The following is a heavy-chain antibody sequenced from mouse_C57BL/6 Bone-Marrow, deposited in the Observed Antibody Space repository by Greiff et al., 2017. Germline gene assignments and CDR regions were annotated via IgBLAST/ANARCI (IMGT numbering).Heavy chain of an antibody. V-gene: IGHV1-42*01. J-gene: IGHJ4*01. CDR1: GYSFTGYY. D-gene: IGHD3-2*02. CDR3: ARQLSRPYYFAMGD. Sequence: VQLQQSGPELVKPGASVKISCKASGYSFTGYYMNWVKQSPEKGLEWIGEINPSTGSTTYNQNFKAKATLTVDKSSSPAYIQLKRLTSEDSAVYCGARQLSRPYYFAMGDWGKGTSVTVAS. CDR2: INPSTGST.